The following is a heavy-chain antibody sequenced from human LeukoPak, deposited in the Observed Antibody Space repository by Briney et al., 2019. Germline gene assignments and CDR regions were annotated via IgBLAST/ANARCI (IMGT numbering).Heavy chain of an antibody. D-gene: IGHD4-17*01. CDR2: VSGSGATT. Sequence: GSLRLSCAASGFTFSSCAMNWVRQAPGKGLEWVSSVSGSGATTYDADSVKGQFTISRDNSKNTLYLQMNSLRAEDTAIYYCAKDRYGDYSFDSWGQGTLVTVSS. CDR1: GFTFSSCA. V-gene: IGHV3-23*01. CDR3: AKDRYGDYSFDS. J-gene: IGHJ4*02.